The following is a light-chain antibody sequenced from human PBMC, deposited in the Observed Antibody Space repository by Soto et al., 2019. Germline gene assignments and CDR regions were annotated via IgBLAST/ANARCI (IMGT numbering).Light chain of an antibody. J-gene: IGKJ1*01. CDR3: QQYNNWPRT. CDR1: QSVSSY. Sequence: EIVLTKSPATLSLSPGERATLSGRASQSVSSYLAWYQQNPGQAPRLLIYDASNRATGIPARFSGSGSGTDFTLTISSLEPEEFAVYYCQQYNNWPRTVGQGTKVAIK. V-gene: IGKV3-11*01. CDR2: DAS.